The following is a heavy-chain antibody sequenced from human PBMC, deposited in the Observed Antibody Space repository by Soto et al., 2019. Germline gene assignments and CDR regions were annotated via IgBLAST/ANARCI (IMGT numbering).Heavy chain of an antibody. D-gene: IGHD6-13*01. V-gene: IGHV4-34*02. CDR2: ISHSGGT. CDR3: ARGRKGYSSTWYVD. CDR1: GGSFSDYY. Sequence: QVQLQQWGAGLLKPSETLYLTCAFSGGSFSDYYWGLIRQPPGKGLEWIGEISHSGGTNFNPSPKSRVTISIDTSKNHFSLKLSPVTAAATAVYYCARGRKGYSSTWYVDWGQGTLVTVSS. J-gene: IGHJ4*02.